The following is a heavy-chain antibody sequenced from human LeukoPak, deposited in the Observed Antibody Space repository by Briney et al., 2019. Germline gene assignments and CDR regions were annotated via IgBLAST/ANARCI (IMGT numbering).Heavy chain of an antibody. CDR3: GRYGLSAYHIDY. CDR1: GFTFSSYW. Sequence: RGALRVSCAASGFTFSSYWMSWVRQAPGKGVEGVAKINQGGSETWTVDSVKGRFTHSRDNARNSLYLKMNSLRAEDTAVYYCGRYGLSAYHIDYWGQGTLVTVS. J-gene: IGHJ4*02. CDR2: INQGGSET. V-gene: IGHV3-7*01. D-gene: IGHD3-22*01.